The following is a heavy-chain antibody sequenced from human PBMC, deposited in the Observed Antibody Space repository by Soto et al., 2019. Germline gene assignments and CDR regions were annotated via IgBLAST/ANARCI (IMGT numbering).Heavy chain of an antibody. J-gene: IGHJ4*02. CDR2: IIGIGDTA. Sequence: EVQLLEARGGLVQPGGSLRLSCAASGFSFRDNGMSWVRQAPGKGLEWLSAIIGIGDTAYYADSVRGRFTISRDTSKNTLYLQLNDLGAEDTAIYYCAKDYDYGDSLPFDYWGQGTLVTVSS. V-gene: IGHV3-23*01. CDR1: GFSFRDNG. CDR3: AKDYDYGDSLPFDY. D-gene: IGHD4-17*01.